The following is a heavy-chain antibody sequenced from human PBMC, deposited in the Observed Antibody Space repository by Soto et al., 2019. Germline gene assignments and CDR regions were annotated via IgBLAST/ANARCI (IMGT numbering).Heavy chain of an antibody. J-gene: IGHJ6*02. V-gene: IGHV5-10-1*01. CDR1: GYSFTSYW. CDR2: IDPSDSYT. CDR3: ARGLAAAGDYYYYGMDV. Sequence: GGSLKISCKGSGYSFTSYWISWVRQMPGKGLEWMGRIDPSDSYTNYSPSFQGHVTISADKSISTAYLQWSSLKASDTAMYYCARGLAAAGDYYYYGMDVWGQGTTVTVSS. D-gene: IGHD6-13*01.